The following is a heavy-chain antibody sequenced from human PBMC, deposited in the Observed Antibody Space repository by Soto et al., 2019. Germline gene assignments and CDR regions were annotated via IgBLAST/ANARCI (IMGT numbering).Heavy chain of an antibody. CDR3: ARDRSDYYDSSGYYSGFDY. V-gene: IGHV1-69*13. D-gene: IGHD3-22*01. CDR1: GGTFSSYA. CDR2: IIPIFGTA. J-gene: IGHJ4*02. Sequence: SVKVSCKASGGTFSSYAISWVRQAPGQGREWMGGIIPIFGTANYAQKFQGRVTITADESTSTAYMELSSLRSEDTAVYYCARDRSDYYDSSGYYSGFDYWGQGXLVTVSS.